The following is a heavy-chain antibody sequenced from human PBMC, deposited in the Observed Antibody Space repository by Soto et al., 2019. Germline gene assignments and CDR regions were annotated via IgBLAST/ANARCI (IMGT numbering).Heavy chain of an antibody. Sequence: SVKVSCKASGGTFSSYAISWVRQAPGQGLEWMGGIIPIFGTANYAQKFQGRVTITADESTSTAYMELSSLRSEDTAMYYCARQIRHYDSWSNEYYYYGLDVWGQGTTVTVSS. CDR3: ARQIRHYDSWSNEYYYYGLDV. V-gene: IGHV1-69*13. J-gene: IGHJ6*02. D-gene: IGHD3-3*01. CDR2: IIPIFGTA. CDR1: GGTFSSYA.